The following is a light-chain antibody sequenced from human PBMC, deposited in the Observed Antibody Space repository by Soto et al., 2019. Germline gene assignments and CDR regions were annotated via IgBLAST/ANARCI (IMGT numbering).Light chain of an antibody. CDR2: VDSDGSH. V-gene: IGLV4-69*01. CDR3: QNWGTGYVV. Sequence: QLVLTQSPSASASLGASVKLTCTLSSGHNNFAIAWHQQQPQKGPRYLMKVDSDGSHSKGDGIPDRFSGSSSGAERYLTISSLQSEDEADYYCQNWGTGYVVFGGGTKLTVL. J-gene: IGLJ2*01. CDR1: SGHNNFA.